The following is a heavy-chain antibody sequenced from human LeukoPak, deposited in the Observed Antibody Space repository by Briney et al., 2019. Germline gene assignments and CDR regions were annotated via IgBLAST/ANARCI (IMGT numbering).Heavy chain of an antibody. CDR2: ISNNGGYT. CDR3: AKQLGYCSDGSCYFPY. D-gene: IGHD2-15*01. CDR1: GLTFNNYA. V-gene: IGHV3-23*01. J-gene: IGHJ4*02. Sequence: PGGSLRLSCAVSGLTFNNYAMSWVRQAPGKGLEWVSAISNNGGYTYYADSVQGRFTISRDNSKSTLCLQMNSLRAKDTAVYYCAKQLGYCSDGSCYFPYWGQGTLVTVSS.